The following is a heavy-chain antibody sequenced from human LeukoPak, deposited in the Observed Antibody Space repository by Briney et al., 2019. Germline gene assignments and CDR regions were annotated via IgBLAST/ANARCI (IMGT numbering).Heavy chain of an antibody. D-gene: IGHD3-10*01. CDR3: ASGRGVRGVNDAFDI. CDR1: GGSISSSSYY. Sequence: PSETLSLTCTVSGGSISSSSYYWGWIRQPPGKGLEWIGSMYYSGSTYYNPSIKSRVTISVDTSKNQFSLKLSSVTAADTAVYYCASGRGVRGVNDAFDIWGQGTMVTVSS. J-gene: IGHJ3*02. CDR2: MYYSGST. V-gene: IGHV4-39*07.